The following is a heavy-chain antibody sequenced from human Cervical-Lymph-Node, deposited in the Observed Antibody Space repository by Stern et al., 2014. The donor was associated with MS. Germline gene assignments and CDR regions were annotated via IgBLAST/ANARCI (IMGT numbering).Heavy chain of an antibody. V-gene: IGHV4-39*01. Sequence: QVQLKESGPGLVKPSETLSLTCTVSGGSISSSSYYWGWIRQPPGKGLEWIGSCYYGGTPYYNPSPKSRVTIAEAPPKTHSSLKRSVVTAADTAVYYCARWAYSSGWYNWFDPWGQGTLVTVSS. CDR2: CYYGGTP. J-gene: IGHJ5*02. CDR1: GGSISSSSYY. D-gene: IGHD3-22*01. CDR3: ARWAYSSGWYNWFDP.